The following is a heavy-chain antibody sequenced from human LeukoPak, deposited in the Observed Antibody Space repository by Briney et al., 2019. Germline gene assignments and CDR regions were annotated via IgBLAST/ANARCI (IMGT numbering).Heavy chain of an antibody. CDR1: GCTVTSYY. CDR2: INPSGGNT. D-gene: IGHD6-13*01. J-gene: IGHJ4*02. V-gene: IGHV1-46*01. CDR3: ARDAIAAAGSFDY. Sequence: ASVKVSCKASGCTVTSYYMHWVRQAPGQGLEWMGLINPSGGNTRYAQKFQGRVTMTRDTSTTTVYMELSSLRSEDTAVYYCARDAIAAAGSFDYWGQGTLVIVSS.